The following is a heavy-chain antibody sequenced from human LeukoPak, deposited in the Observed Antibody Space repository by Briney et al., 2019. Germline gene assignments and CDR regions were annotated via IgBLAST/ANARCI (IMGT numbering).Heavy chain of an antibody. CDR1: GFTFSNHW. J-gene: IGHJ4*02. V-gene: IGHV3-7*01. D-gene: IGHD3-10*01. CDR3: ARRGVRGPSPDY. CDR2: MNLDGSEK. Sequence: GGSLRLSCAASGFTFSNHWMSWVRQAPGKGLEWVANMNLDGSEKYYVDSVKGRFTISRDNAKNSLYLQMNSLRAEDTAVYYCARRGVRGPSPDYWGQGTLVTVSS.